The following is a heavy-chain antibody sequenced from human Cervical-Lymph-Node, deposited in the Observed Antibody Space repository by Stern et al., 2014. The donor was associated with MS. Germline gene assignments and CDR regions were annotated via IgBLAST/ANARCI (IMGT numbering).Heavy chain of an antibody. Sequence: VQLVESGGGVVQPGRSLRLSCAASGFTFSSYGMHWVRQAPGKGLEWVAVIWYAGSNKYYADSVKGRFTISRDNSKNTLYLQMNSLRAEDTAVYYCARSGRMTNYYGMDVWGQGTTVTVSS. J-gene: IGHJ6*02. CDR1: GFTFSSYG. CDR2: IWYAGSNK. D-gene: IGHD2-8*01. V-gene: IGHV3-33*01. CDR3: ARSGRMTNYYGMDV.